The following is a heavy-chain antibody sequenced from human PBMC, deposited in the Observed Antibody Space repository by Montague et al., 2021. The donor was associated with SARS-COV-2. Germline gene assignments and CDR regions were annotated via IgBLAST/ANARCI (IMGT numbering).Heavy chain of an antibody. CDR2: ISDSGST. D-gene: IGHD1-26*01. CDR1: GGSISSFY. CDR3: ARFTSTGSGSYYIFDY. Sequence: SETLSLTCTVSGGSISSFYWSWFRQPPGKGLEWIGYISDSGSTNYNPSLTSRVTMSVDTSKNQFSLELSSVTAADTAVYYCARFTSTGSGSYYIFDYWGQGTLVTVSS. V-gene: IGHV4-59*12. J-gene: IGHJ4*02.